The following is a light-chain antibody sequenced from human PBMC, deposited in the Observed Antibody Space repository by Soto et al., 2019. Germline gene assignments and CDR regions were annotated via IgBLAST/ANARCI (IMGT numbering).Light chain of an antibody. J-gene: IGKJ4*01. CDR2: GAS. Sequence: EIVMTQSPATLSVSPGERATLSCRASQSVSSNLAWYQQIPGQAPRLLIHGASTRATGIPARFSGSGSGTEFTLTISSLQSEDFAVYFCQQYNDWPLTFGGGTKVEIK. CDR1: QSVSSN. V-gene: IGKV3-15*01. CDR3: QQYNDWPLT.